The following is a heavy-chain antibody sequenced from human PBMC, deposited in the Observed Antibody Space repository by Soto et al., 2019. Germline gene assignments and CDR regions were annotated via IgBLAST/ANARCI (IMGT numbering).Heavy chain of an antibody. Sequence: WASVKVSCKASGGTFSSYAISWVRQAPGQGLEWMGGIIPIFGTANYAQKFQGRVTITADESTSTAYMELSSLRSEDTAVYYCARGQSGYDLADYWGQGTLVTVSS. CDR1: GGTFSSYA. CDR2: IIPIFGTA. J-gene: IGHJ4*02. CDR3: ARGQSGYDLADY. V-gene: IGHV1-69*13. D-gene: IGHD5-12*01.